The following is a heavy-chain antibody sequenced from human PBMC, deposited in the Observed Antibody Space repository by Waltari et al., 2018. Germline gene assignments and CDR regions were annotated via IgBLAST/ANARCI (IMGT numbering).Heavy chain of an antibody. CDR1: GYTFTGYY. J-gene: IGHJ4*02. Sequence: QVQLVQSGAEVKKPGASVKVSCKASGYTFTGYYMHWVRQAPGQGLEWMGWINPNSGGKNYAQKFQGRVTMTRDTSISTAYMELSRLRSDDTAVYYCARTTQQLRFLEECFDYWGQGTLVTVSS. CDR3: ARTTQQLRFLEECFDY. V-gene: IGHV1-2*02. D-gene: IGHD3-3*01. CDR2: INPNSGGK.